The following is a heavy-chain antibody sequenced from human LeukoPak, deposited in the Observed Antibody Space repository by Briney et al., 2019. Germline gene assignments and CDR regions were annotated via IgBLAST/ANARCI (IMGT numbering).Heavy chain of an antibody. J-gene: IGHJ4*02. D-gene: IGHD4-23*01. CDR1: GDSISSYY. CDR3: ARHRGGGAGFYFDY. V-gene: IGHV4-4*09. CDR2: IYTSGST. Sequence: PSETLSLTCTVSGDSISSYYWSWVRQPPGKGLEWIGYIYTSGSTNYNPSLKSRVTISVDTSKNQFSLKLSSVTAADTAVYYCARHRGGGAGFYFDYWGQGTLVTVSS.